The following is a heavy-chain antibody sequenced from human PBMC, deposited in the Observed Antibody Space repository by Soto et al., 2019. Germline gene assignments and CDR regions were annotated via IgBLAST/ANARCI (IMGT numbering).Heavy chain of an antibody. Sequence: SETLSLTCAVSGYSISTGFNWAWIRQPPGKGLEWIGSIYHSGTTNYSPSLKSRVNIAVDMSTNHFSLTLISVTAADTAVYYCAFPATADFDYWGKGILVTVSS. CDR3: AFPATADFDY. CDR1: GYSISTGFN. J-gene: IGHJ4*02. V-gene: IGHV4-38-2*01. CDR2: IYHSGTT. D-gene: IGHD6-13*01.